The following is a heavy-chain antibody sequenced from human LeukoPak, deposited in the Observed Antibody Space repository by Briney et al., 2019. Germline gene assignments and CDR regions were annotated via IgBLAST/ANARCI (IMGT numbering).Heavy chain of an antibody. CDR2: ISGYGGDT. J-gene: IGHJ3*02. CDR3: AKGGGSYYDWDAFDI. CDR1: GFTFPNYA. D-gene: IGHD1-26*01. V-gene: IGHV3-23*01. Sequence: GGSLRLSCAASGFTFPNYAMSWVRQAPGKGLEWVSSISGYGGDTYYTDSVKGRLTISRDNSKNTLYLQMNSLRAEDTAVYYCAKGGGSYYDWDAFDIWGQGTMVTVSS.